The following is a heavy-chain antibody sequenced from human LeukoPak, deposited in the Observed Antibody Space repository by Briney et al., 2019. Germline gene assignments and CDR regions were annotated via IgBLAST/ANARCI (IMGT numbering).Heavy chain of an antibody. CDR3: AKGPVGYCGGGSCYHWFDP. Sequence: GGSLRLSCAASGFTFSTYGMHWVRQAPGKGLEWVAFIRYDGSNKDYVDSVKGRFTISRDNSKNTLYLQMNSLRAEGTAVYYCAKGPVGYCGGGSCYHWFDPWGQGTLVTVSS. CDR2: IRYDGSNK. J-gene: IGHJ5*02. D-gene: IGHD2-15*01. V-gene: IGHV3-30*02. CDR1: GFTFSTYG.